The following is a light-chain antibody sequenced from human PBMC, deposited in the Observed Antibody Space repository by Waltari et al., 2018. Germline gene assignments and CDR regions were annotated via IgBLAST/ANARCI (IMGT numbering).Light chain of an antibody. V-gene: IGLV2-14*03. Sequence: QSALTQPASVSGSPGQSITIPCPGTSSDVGGYTFVSWYQQHPGKAPRLMIYDVSDRPSGVSNRFSGSKSGNTASLTISGLQAEDEADYYCSSYTSSSSYVFATGTKVTVL. J-gene: IGLJ1*01. CDR3: SSYTSSSSYV. CDR1: SSDVGGYTF. CDR2: DVS.